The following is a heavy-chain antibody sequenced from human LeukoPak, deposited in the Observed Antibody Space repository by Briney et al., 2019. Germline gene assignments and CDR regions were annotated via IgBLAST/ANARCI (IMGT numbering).Heavy chain of an antibody. Sequence: PGRSLRLSCAASGFTFSSYGMHWVRQAPGKGLEWVAVISYDGSNKYYADSVKGRFTISRDDAKNSLYLQMNSLRAEDTAVYYCARAYSGGGIVVVPAANWGQGTLVTVSS. CDR1: GFTFSSYG. CDR2: ISYDGSNK. V-gene: IGHV3-30*03. CDR3: ARAYSGGGIVVVPAAN. J-gene: IGHJ4*02. D-gene: IGHD2-2*01.